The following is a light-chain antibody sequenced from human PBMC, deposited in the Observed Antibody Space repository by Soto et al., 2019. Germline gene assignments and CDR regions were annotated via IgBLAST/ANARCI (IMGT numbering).Light chain of an antibody. CDR3: QQYNNWPLT. Sequence: EIVMTQSPATLSVSPGERATLSCRASQSVTSKLAWYQQKPGQAPRLIIYRTSTWATGVPARFRGSGSGTEFTLTISSLQSEDFAVYYCQQYNNWPLTFGGGTKVDIK. CDR1: QSVTSK. CDR2: RTS. J-gene: IGKJ4*01. V-gene: IGKV3-15*01.